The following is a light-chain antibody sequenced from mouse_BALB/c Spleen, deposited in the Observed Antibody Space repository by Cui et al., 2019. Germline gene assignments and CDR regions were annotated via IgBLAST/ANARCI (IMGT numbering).Light chain of an antibody. J-gene: IGKJ2*01. CDR3: QQGNTPPYA. CDR2: FTT. CDR1: QDISNY. Sequence: DIQMTQTTSSMFASLGYSVTIRCRASQDISNYVHWDQQNPDETVNLLIYFTTRLHSGVPSRFSVSRSGTDYSLTISNLEQEDIATYFCQQGNTPPYAFGGGTKLEIK. V-gene: IGKV10-96*01.